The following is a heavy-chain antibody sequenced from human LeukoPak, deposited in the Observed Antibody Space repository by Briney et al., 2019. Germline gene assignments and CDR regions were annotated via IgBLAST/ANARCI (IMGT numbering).Heavy chain of an antibody. D-gene: IGHD5-12*01. J-gene: IGHJ4*02. Sequence: QAGGSLRLSCAVSGVSVTTNYMTWVRQAPGKGLEWVSVIHSGDTRYIYSGGTTNYADFVRGRFTISRDDSKNMVYLQMSSLRTDDTAVYYCVSGLWAFGYDYWGQGILVTVSS. CDR2: IYSGGTT. CDR1: GVSVTTNY. CDR3: VSGLWAFGYDY. V-gene: IGHV3-66*02.